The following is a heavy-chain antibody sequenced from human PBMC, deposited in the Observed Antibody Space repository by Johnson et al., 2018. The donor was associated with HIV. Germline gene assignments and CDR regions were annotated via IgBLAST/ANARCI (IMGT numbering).Heavy chain of an antibody. CDR1: GFTFSTSW. V-gene: IGHV3-7*01. CDR2: INQDGVEK. Sequence: EVQLVESGGGLVQPGGSLRLSCAASGFTFSTSWMSWVRQAPGKGLGWVANINQDGVEKYYADSVKGRFTISRDNSKNTLYLQMNSLRAEDTAVYYCAKDLIELQGAFDIWGQGTMVTVSS. CDR3: AKDLIELQGAFDI. J-gene: IGHJ3*02. D-gene: IGHD1-26*01.